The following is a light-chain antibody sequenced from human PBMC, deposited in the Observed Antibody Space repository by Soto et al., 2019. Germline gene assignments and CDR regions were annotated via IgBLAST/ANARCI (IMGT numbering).Light chain of an antibody. CDR2: GAS. CDR1: QTITPTF. Sequence: SQERVDTGCRRASQTITPTFLAWYQQKPGQAPRLLIYGASSRATDIPDRFSGSESGTDFTLTISKLEPGDFVVYYGQQFGVSPSLGGGTKVDIK. V-gene: IGKV3-20*01. J-gene: IGKJ4*01. CDR3: QQFGVSPS.